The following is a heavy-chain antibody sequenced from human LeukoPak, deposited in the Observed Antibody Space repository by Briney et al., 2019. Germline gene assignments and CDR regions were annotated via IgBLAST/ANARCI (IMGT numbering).Heavy chain of an antibody. D-gene: IGHD3-22*01. CDR1: GSTFSSYG. CDR3: AKDLLRYYYDSSGYWDY. V-gene: IGHV3-30*18. CDR2: ISYDGNNK. J-gene: IGHJ4*02. Sequence: SGGSLRLSCAASGSTFSSYGMHWVRQAPGKGLEWVAVISYDGNNKYYADSVKGRFTISRDNSKNTLYLQMNSLRAEDTAVYYCAKDLLRYYYDSSGYWDYWGQGTLVTVSS.